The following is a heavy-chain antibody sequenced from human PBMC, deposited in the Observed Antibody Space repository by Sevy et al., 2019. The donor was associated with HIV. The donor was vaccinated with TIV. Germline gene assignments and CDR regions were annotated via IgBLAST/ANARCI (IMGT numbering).Heavy chain of an antibody. V-gene: IGHV3-15*01. CDR2: IKSKTDGGSA. CDR1: GFTFSKAW. J-gene: IGHJ5*02. CDR3: TGATVFGATWFDP. D-gene: IGHD3-3*01. Sequence: GGSLRLSCAASGFTFSKAWMSWVRQAPGKGLEWLGRIKSKTDGGSAEYASPVKGRFTISRDDSKSTLYLQMNRLRTEDTGVYYCTGATVFGATWFDPWGQGALVTVSS.